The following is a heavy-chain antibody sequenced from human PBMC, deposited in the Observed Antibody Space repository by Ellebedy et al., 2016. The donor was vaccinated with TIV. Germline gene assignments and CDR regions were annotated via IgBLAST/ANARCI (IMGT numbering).Heavy chain of an antibody. D-gene: IGHD2-15*01. CDR1: GFTFSTYS. J-gene: IGHJ4*02. CDR3: ARDRGGGSCTD. CDR2: VSSSSSTI. V-gene: IGHV3-48*01. Sequence: GGSLRLXCAASGFTFSTYSMNWVRQAPGKGLEWVSYVSSSSSTIYYADSVKGRFTISRDNAKNSLYLQMNSLRGEDTAVYYCARDRGGGSCTDWGQGTLVTVSS.